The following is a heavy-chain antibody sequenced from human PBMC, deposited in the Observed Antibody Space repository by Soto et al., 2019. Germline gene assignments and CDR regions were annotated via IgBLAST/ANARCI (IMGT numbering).Heavy chain of an antibody. V-gene: IGHV4-34*01. CDR3: ASYRGYSYGQRFYGMDV. CDR1: GGSFSGYY. J-gene: IGHJ6*02. Sequence: PSETLSLTCAVYGGSFSGYYWSWIRQPPGKGLEWIGEINHSGSTNYNPSLKSRVTISVDTSKKQFSLKLSSVTAADTAVYYCASYRGYSYGQRFYGMDVWGQGTTVTVSS. D-gene: IGHD5-18*01. CDR2: INHSGST.